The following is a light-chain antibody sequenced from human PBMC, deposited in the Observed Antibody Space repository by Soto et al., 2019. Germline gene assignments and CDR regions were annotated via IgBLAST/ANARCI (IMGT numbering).Light chain of an antibody. J-gene: IGKJ1*01. Sequence: EVVMTQSPATLSVSPGEGATLSCRASQSVSSNLAWYQQKPGQAPRLLIYGASTRATDIPARFSGSGSETDFTLTISILQSEDFAVYYCQQYNKWPLWTFGQGTKVDIK. CDR2: GAS. V-gene: IGKV3-15*01. CDR3: QQYNKWPLWT. CDR1: QSVSSN.